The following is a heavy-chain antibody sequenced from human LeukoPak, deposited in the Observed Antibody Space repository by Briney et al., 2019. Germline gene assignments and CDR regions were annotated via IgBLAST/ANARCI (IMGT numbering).Heavy chain of an antibody. Sequence: GRSLRLSCAASGFTFSSYGMHWVRQAPGKGLEWVAVIWYDGSNKYYADSVKGRFTISRDNSKNTLYLQMNSLRAEDTAVYCCVLAPIEQLGIFQHWGQGTLVTVSS. CDR3: VLAPIEQLGIFQH. V-gene: IGHV3-33*01. CDR2: IWYDGSNK. D-gene: IGHD6-13*01. J-gene: IGHJ1*01. CDR1: GFTFSSYG.